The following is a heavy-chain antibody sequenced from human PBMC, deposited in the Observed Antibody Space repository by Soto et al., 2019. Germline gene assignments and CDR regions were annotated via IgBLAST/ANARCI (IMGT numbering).Heavy chain of an antibody. CDR1: GITFTNAW. CDR3: PPDGHQGEGYFDH. Sequence: GGSLRLSCAASGITFTNAWMNWVRQAPGKGLEWVGRIKSENDGETTDYAAPVKGRFTISRDDSKTTLYLQMNSLKTEDTGLYYCPPDGHQGEGYFDHWGQGTLVTVYS. CDR2: IKSENDGETT. J-gene: IGHJ4*02. D-gene: IGHD2-2*01. V-gene: IGHV3-15*01.